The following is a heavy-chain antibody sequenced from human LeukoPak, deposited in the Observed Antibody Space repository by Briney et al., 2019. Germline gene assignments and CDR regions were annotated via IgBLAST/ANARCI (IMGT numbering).Heavy chain of an antibody. D-gene: IGHD3-10*01. V-gene: IGHV6-1*01. CDR2: TYYRSKWYN. J-gene: IGHJ6*03. CDR1: GDSVSSNSAT. CDR3: SRAERANYYGSGSSYRNKDHSYYYMDV. Sequence: HSQTLSLTCAISGDSVSSNSATWSWIRQSPSRGLEWLGRTYYRSKWYNDYAVSVKSRISINPDTSKNQFSLQLNSVTPEDTAVYYCSRAERANYYGSGSSYRNKDHSYYYMDVWGRGTTVTISS.